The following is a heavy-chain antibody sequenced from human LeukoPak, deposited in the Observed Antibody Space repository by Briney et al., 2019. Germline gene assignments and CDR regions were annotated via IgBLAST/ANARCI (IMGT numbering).Heavy chain of an antibody. CDR1: GYTFTSYD. Sequence: ASVKVSCKASGYTFTSYDINWVRQATGQGLEWMGWMNPNSGNTGYAQKFQGRVTMTRDTSISTAYMELSRLRSDDTAVYYCARVPFLGWLLYDGNWFDPWGQGTLVTVSS. CDR3: ARVPFLGWLLYDGNWFDP. CDR2: MNPNSGNT. D-gene: IGHD3-3*01. J-gene: IGHJ5*02. V-gene: IGHV1-8*01.